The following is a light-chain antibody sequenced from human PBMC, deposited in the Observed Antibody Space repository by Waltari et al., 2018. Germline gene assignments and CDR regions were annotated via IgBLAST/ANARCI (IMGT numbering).Light chain of an antibody. Sequence: SYDLTQPSSVSVSPGQTARITCSGDILAKKYGRWFQQKPGQAPVQVIYKENERPSGIPGRFSGSSSGTTVTFTIRGAHVDDEADYYCYSAADNAVGVFGGGTKLTV. V-gene: IGLV3-27*01. CDR3: YSAADNAVGV. CDR1: ILAKKY. CDR2: KEN. J-gene: IGLJ3*02.